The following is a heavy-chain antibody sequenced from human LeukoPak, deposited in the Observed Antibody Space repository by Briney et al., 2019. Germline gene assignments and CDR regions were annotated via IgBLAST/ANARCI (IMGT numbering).Heavy chain of an antibody. D-gene: IGHD3/OR15-3a*01. CDR1: GFTLSDYD. Sequence: GGSLRLSCAASGFTLSDYDIHWVRQPIGKGLDWVSGLGSAGDKYHAGSERGRFTISREDAENSVYLQMNGLRPEDTAIYYCARAKRETSTRPWTSGMDVWGQGTRFNVSS. J-gene: IGHJ6*02. CDR3: ARAKRETSTRPWTSGMDV. CDR2: LGSAGDK. V-gene: IGHV3-13*01.